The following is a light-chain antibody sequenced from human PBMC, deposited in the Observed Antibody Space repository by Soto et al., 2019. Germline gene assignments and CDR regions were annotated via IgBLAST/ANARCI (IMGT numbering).Light chain of an antibody. J-gene: IGLJ1*01. V-gene: IGLV2-14*01. CDR1: RSDVGGNDY. CDR2: EVK. Sequence: QSVLTQPASVSGSPGQSITISCTGTRSDVGGNDYVAWHQQHPGKAPKVLIYEVKERPSGVSNRFSGSKSGNTASLTISGLQAEDEADYYCSSYRGSSTLVFGPGTKLTVL. CDR3: SSYRGSSTLV.